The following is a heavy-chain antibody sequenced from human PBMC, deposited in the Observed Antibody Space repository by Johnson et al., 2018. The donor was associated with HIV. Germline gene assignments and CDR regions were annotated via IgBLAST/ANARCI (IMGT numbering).Heavy chain of an antibody. D-gene: IGHD5-12*01. CDR2: NPNGGST. CDR1: HFTFSNYY. J-gene: IGHJ3*02. CDR3: AKEAVATSHAFDI. Sequence: VHLVESGGGLAKPAWSPRLSCAASHFTFSNYYLNCVRQAPGNGLELTGQDNPNGGSTYLIDYGKDRFNSSRDNSKNTLYLQMNSLRAEDTAVYYCAKEAVATSHAFDIWGQGTMVTVSS. V-gene: IGHV3-25*05.